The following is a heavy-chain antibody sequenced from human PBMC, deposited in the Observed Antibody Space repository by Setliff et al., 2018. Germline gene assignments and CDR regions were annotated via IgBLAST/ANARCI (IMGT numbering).Heavy chain of an antibody. Sequence: SETLSLTCTVSGGSISSYYWSWIRQPPGKGLEWIGYIYYSGSTNYNPSLKSRVTISVDTSMNQFSLKLSSVTAADTAVYYCARVGVLLWFGESSGMEEDYFDYWGQGTLVTVSS. CDR3: ARVGVLLWFGESSGMEEDYFDY. CDR2: IYYSGST. V-gene: IGHV4-59*01. J-gene: IGHJ4*02. D-gene: IGHD3-10*01. CDR1: GGSISSYY.